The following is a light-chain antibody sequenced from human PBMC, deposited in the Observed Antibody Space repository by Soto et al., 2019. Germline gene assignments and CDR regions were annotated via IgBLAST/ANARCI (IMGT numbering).Light chain of an antibody. CDR1: SSDMWGNNY. J-gene: IGLJ1*01. V-gene: IGLV2-14*03. Sequence: QPELTQPASVSVSPGQSITISCTGASSDMWGNNYVSWYQHYPGKAPKLMICDVSNRPSGVSDRFSGSKSGNTASLTISGLQAEDEADYYCSAFTGTTYVFGTGTKVTVL. CDR2: DVS. CDR3: SAFTGTTYV.